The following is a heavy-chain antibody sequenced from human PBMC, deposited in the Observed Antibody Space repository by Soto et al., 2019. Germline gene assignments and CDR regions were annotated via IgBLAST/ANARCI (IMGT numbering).Heavy chain of an antibody. CDR1: GFTFSSYG. J-gene: IGHJ4*02. CDR3: AKDPKYNWNGVDY. V-gene: IGHV3-30*18. D-gene: IGHD1-20*01. CDR2: ISYDGSNK. Sequence: GGSLRLSCAASGFTFSSYGMHWVRQAPGKGLEWVAVISYDGSNKYYADSVKGRFTISRDNSKNTLYLQMNSLRAEDTAVYYCAKDPKYNWNGVDYWGQGTLVTVSS.